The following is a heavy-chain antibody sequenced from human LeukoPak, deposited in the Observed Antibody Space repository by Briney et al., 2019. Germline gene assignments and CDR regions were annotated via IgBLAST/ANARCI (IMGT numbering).Heavy chain of an antibody. CDR2: ISSSGSTI. J-gene: IGHJ6*02. V-gene: IGHV3-11*01. Sequence: GGSLRLSCAASGFTFSDYYMSWIRQAPGKGLEWVSYISSSGSTIYYADSVKGRFTISRDNSKNTVYLQMNSLTAEDTAVYYCAKALDSSGYYYHYGVDVWGQGTTVTVSS. CDR3: AKALDSSGYYYHYGVDV. D-gene: IGHD6-19*01. CDR1: GFTFSDYY.